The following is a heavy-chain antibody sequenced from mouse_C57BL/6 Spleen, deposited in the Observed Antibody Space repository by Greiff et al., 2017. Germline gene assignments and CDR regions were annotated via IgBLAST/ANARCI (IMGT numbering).Heavy chain of an antibody. CDR1: GYSITSGYY. CDR2: ISYDGSN. V-gene: IGHV3-6*01. CDR3: ARGSNYEEFAY. Sequence: EVKLVESGPGLVKPSQSLSLTCSVTGYSITSGYYWNWIRQFPGNKLEWMGYISYDGSNNYNPSLKNRISITRDTSKNQFFLKLNSVTTEDTATYYCARGSNYEEFAYWGQGTLVTVSA. J-gene: IGHJ3*01. D-gene: IGHD2-5*01.